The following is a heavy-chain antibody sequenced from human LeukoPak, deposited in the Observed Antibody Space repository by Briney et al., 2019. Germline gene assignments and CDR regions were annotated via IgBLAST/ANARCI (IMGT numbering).Heavy chain of an antibody. CDR3: AKTPLWQPFDH. CDR1: GFTFSSYT. J-gene: IGHJ5*02. D-gene: IGHD2-21*01. V-gene: IGHV3-23*01. CDR2: LSASGGNS. Sequence: PGGSLRLSCEASGFTFSSYTMSWVRQAPGKGLEWVSTLSASGGNSYYADSVKGRFTISRDNSKNTMYLQMNSLRAEDTAVYYCAKTPLWQPFDHWGQGTLVSVSS.